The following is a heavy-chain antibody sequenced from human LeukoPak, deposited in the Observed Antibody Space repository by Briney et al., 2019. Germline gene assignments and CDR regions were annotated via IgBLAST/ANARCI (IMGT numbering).Heavy chain of an antibody. D-gene: IGHD6-25*01. J-gene: IGHJ4*02. CDR2: NYYSGST. V-gene: IGHV4-39*01. CDR3: ARRDSSGVVPRWDY. Sequence: PSETLSLTCTVSGGSITSSSYYWGWIRQPPGKGQEWIGSNYYSGSTYYNPSLKSRVTISVDTSKNQFSLKLSSVTAADTAVYYCARRDSSGVVPRWDYWGQGTLVTVSS. CDR1: GGSITSSSYY.